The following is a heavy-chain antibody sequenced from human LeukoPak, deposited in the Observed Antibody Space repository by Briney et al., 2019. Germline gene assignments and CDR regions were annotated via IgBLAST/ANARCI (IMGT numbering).Heavy chain of an antibody. CDR3: AKVHGSSANSVIDY. D-gene: IGHD4/OR15-4a*01. Sequence: GGSLRLSCAAFGFTFSSYSMNWVRQAPGKGLEWVSYISSRSTTTYYADSVKGRFTISRDNSKNTLYLQMNSLRAEDTAVYYCAKVHGSSANSVIDYWGQGTLVTVSS. CDR2: ISSRSTTT. V-gene: IGHV3-48*01. J-gene: IGHJ4*02. CDR1: GFTFSSYS.